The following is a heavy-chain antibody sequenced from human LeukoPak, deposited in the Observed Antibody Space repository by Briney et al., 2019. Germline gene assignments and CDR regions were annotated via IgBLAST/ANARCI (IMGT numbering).Heavy chain of an antibody. D-gene: IGHD1-14*01. CDR3: ARDRPHDY. V-gene: IGHV3-74*01. CDR1: GFTLSDYW. Sequence: GGSLRLSCAASGFTLSDYWMHWVRQAPGKGLEWISRIYSDESSAYYADSVKGRFTISRDNAKKTLYLQMNSLRAEDTAMYYCARDRPHDYWGQGTLVTVSS. J-gene: IGHJ4*02. CDR2: IYSDESSA.